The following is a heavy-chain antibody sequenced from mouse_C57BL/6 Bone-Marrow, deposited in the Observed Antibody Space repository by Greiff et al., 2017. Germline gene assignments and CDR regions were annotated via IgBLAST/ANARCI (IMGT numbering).Heavy chain of an antibody. J-gene: IGHJ3*01. CDR1: GYSFTGYY. Sequence: EVQLQQSGPELVKPGASVKISCKASGYSFTGYYMNWVKQSPEKSLEWIGEINPSTGGTTYNQKFKAKATLTVDKSSSTAYMQLKSLTSEDSAVYYCARSGDYYGPYWGQGTLVTVSA. V-gene: IGHV1-42*01. CDR2: INPSTGGT. CDR3: ARSGDYYGPY. D-gene: IGHD1-1*01.